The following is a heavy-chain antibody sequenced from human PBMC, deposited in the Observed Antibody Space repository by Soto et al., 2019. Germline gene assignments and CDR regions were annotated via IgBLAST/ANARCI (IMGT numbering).Heavy chain of an antibody. V-gene: IGHV3-15*01. CDR1: GFTFSNAW. CDR3: TTDSYSSCSIQH. J-gene: IGHJ1*01. Sequence: GGSLRLSCAASGFTFSNAWMSWVRQAPGKGLEWVCRIKCKSYVRTTYYAAPVKGRFTISRDDSKNTLYLQMNSLKTEYAAVYYCTTDSYSSCSIQHWGQGSLVTVSS. D-gene: IGHD6-13*01. CDR2: IKCKSYVRTT.